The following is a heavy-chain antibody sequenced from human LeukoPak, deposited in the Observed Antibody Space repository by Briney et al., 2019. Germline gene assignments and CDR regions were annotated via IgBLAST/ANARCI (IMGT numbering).Heavy chain of an antibody. CDR3: ARHSVRRTYYFDN. V-gene: IGHV5-51*01. CDR2: IYPGDSDT. Sequence: PGESLKISCKGSGYSFPSYWIGGVRQMPGKGLEWMGIIYPGDSDTRYSPSFQGQVTISAGKSISTAYLQWNSLKASDTATYYCARHSVRRTYYFDNWGQGTLVTVSS. D-gene: IGHD3-10*02. CDR1: GYSFPSYW. J-gene: IGHJ4*02.